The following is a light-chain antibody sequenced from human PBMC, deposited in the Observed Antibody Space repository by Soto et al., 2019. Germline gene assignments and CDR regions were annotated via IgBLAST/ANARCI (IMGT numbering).Light chain of an antibody. J-gene: IGLJ3*02. Sequence: VLTQPPSMSGAPGQRVTISCTGSSSNIGAGYDVHWYQLLPGTAPKLLIYGNTNRPSGVPDRFSGSKSGTSASLAITGLRAEDEADYYCQSHDSSLNSWVFGGGTQLTVL. CDR2: GNT. V-gene: IGLV1-40*01. CDR3: QSHDSSLNSWV. CDR1: SSNIGAGYD.